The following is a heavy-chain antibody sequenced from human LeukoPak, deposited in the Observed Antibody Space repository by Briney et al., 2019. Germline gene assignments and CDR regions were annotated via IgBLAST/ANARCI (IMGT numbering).Heavy chain of an antibody. Sequence: ASVKVSCKVSGYTLTELSMHWVRQAPGKGLGWMGGFDPEDGETIYAQKFQGRATMTEDTSTDTAYMELSSLRSEDTAVYYCATLYSSSWAFDPWGQGTLVTVSS. CDR3: ATLYSSSWAFDP. CDR2: FDPEDGET. CDR1: GYTLTELS. J-gene: IGHJ5*02. D-gene: IGHD6-13*01. V-gene: IGHV1-24*01.